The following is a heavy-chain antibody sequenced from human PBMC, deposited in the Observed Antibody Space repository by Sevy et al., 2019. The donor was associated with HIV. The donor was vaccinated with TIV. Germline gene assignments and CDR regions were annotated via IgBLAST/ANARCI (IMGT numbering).Heavy chain of an antibody. CDR1: GFNISSNY. Sequence: GGSLRLSCAASGFNISSNYLSWVRQAPGKGLERVSVIYGNNSTYYADFVKGRFTISRHNSKNTLYLQMNSLRVEDTAIYYCARGEQWLSFNYWGQGTLVTVSS. J-gene: IGHJ4*02. CDR3: ARGEQWLSFNY. V-gene: IGHV3-53*01. CDR2: IYGNNST. D-gene: IGHD6-19*01.